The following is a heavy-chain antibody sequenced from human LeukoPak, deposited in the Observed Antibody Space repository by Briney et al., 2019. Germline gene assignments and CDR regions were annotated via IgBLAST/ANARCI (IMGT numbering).Heavy chain of an antibody. V-gene: IGHV3-23*01. D-gene: IGHD3-10*01. CDR2: ISGSGDGT. CDR3: AKDAYGSGSPYYFDY. CDR1: GFTFSTYA. Sequence: PGGSLRLSCAASGFTFSTYAMSWVRHAPEKGLEWVSAISGSGDGTYYPDSVKGRFTISRDNSKNTLYLQMNSLRAEDTAVYYCAKDAYGSGSPYYFDYWGQGTLVTVSS. J-gene: IGHJ4*02.